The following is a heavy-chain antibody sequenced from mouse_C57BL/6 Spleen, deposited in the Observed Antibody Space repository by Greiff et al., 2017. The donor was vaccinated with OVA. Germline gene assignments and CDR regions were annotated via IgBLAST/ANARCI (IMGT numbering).Heavy chain of an antibody. CDR3: ARDYYGSSPDY. Sequence: VQLQQSGAELMKPGASVKLSCKATGYTFTGYWIEWVKQRPGHGLEWIGEILPGSGSTNSNEKFKGKATFTADTSSNTAYMQLSSLTTEDSAIYYCARDYYGSSPDYWGQGTTLTVSS. CDR2: ILPGSGST. CDR1: GYTFTGYW. D-gene: IGHD1-1*01. V-gene: IGHV1-9*01. J-gene: IGHJ2*01.